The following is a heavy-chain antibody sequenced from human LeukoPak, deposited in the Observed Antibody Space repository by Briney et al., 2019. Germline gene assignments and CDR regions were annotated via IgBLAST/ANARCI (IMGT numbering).Heavy chain of an antibody. Sequence: PGGSLRLSCTASGFTFSSYNMNWVRQAPGKGLEWVSYISSSSGAIYYADSVKGRFTISRDNARNSLDLQMNSLRAEDTAAYYCARVISSTSRVVDYWGQGTLVTVSS. D-gene: IGHD2-2*01. CDR1: GFTFSSYN. J-gene: IGHJ4*02. V-gene: IGHV3-48*01. CDR3: ARVISSTSRVVDY. CDR2: ISSSSGAI.